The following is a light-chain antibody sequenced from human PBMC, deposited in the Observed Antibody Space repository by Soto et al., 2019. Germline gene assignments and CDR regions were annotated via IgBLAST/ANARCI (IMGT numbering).Light chain of an antibody. Sequence: ASVPGPAVERITISYTVNISDVGGYNYVSWYQHNPGKAPKLMMYDVNNRPSGVSNRFSGSKSGNAASLTISGLQAEDEADYFCKSYTSSSTYVFGTGTKVTVL. CDR2: DVN. CDR1: ISDVGGYNY. CDR3: KSYTSSSTYV. J-gene: IGLJ1*01. V-gene: IGLV2-14*03.